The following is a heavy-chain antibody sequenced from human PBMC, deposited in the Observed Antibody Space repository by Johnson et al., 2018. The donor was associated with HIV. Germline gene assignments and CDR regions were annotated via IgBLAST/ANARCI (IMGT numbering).Heavy chain of an antibody. J-gene: IGHJ3*02. CDR2: ISYDGSNK. V-gene: IGHV3-30-3*01. D-gene: IGHD6-19*01. CDR1: GFTFSSYA. Sequence: VQLVESGGGVVQPGRSLRLSCAASGFTFSSYAMHWVRQAPGKGLEWVAVISYDGSNKYYADSVKGRFTISRDNSKNTLYLQMNSLKTEDTALYYCAREPGLVAAFDIWGQGTMVTVSS. CDR3: AREPGLVAAFDI.